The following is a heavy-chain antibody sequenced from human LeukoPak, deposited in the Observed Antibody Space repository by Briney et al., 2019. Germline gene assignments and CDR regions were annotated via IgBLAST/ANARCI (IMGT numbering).Heavy chain of an antibody. D-gene: IGHD2-2*01. CDR2: IWYDGSNK. J-gene: IGHJ4*02. V-gene: IGHV3-33*06. Sequence: PGGSLRLSCAASGFTFRSYDIHWVRQAPGRGLEWVAVIWYDGSNKYYADSVKGRFTISRDNSKNTLSLQMNSLRVEDTAVYYCAKEDCSSTSCWYFDYWGQGTLVTVSS. CDR1: GFTFRSYD. CDR3: AKEDCSSTSCWYFDY.